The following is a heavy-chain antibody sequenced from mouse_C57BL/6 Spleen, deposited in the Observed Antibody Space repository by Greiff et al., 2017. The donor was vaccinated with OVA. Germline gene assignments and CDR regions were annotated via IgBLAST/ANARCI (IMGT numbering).Heavy chain of an antibody. CDR2: IYPGDGDT. V-gene: IGHV1-82*01. CDR3: ARHWDYAMDY. Sequence: VNVVESGPELVKPGASVKISCKASGYAFSSSWMNWVKQRPGKGLEWIGRIYPGDGDTNYNGKFKGKATLTADKSSSTAYMQLSSLTSEDSAVYFCARHWDYAMDYWGQGTSVTVSS. J-gene: IGHJ4*01. CDR1: GYAFSSSW. D-gene: IGHD4-1*01.